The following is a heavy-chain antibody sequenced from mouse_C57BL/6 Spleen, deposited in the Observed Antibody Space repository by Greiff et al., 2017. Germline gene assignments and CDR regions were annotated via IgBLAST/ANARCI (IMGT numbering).Heavy chain of an antibody. Sequence: QVQLQQPGAELVKPGASVKLSCKASGYTFTSYWMQWVKQRPGQGLEWIGEIDPSDSYTNYNQKFKGKATLTVDTSSSTACMQLSSLTSEDSAVYYDARRRVYFDYWGQGTTLTVSS. CDR1: GYTFTSYW. CDR2: IDPSDSYT. V-gene: IGHV1-50*01. J-gene: IGHJ2*01. CDR3: ARRRVYFDY.